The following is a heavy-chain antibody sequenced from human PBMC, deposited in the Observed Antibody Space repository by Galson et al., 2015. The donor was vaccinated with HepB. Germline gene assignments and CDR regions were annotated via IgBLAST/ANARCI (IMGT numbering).Heavy chain of an antibody. CDR1: GFTFSSYA. D-gene: IGHD6-19*01. Sequence: SLRLSCAASGFTFSSYAMSWVRQAPGKGLEWVSAISGSGGSTYYADSVKGRFTISRDNSKNTLYLQMSSLRAEDTAVYYCAKWTAVAGTSSWIDYWGQGTLVTVSS. CDR3: AKWTAVAGTSSWIDY. J-gene: IGHJ4*02. V-gene: IGHV3-23*01. CDR2: ISGSGGST.